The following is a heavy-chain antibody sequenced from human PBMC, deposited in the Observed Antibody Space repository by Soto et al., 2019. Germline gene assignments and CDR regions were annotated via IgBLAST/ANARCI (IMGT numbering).Heavy chain of an antibody. CDR1: GFTFSSYS. D-gene: IGHD1-26*01. CDR2: ISSSSSYI. J-gene: IGHJ5*02. Sequence: GSLRLSCAASGFTFSSYSMNWVRQAPGKGLEWVSSISSSSSYIYYADSVKGRFTIFRDNAKNSLYLQMNSLRAEDTAVYYCAKQLGATGWFDPWGQGTLVTVYS. CDR3: AKQLGATGWFDP. V-gene: IGHV3-21*01.